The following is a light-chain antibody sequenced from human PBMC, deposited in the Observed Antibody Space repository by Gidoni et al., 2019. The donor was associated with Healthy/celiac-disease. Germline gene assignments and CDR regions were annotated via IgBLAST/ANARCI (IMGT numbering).Light chain of an antibody. J-gene: IGKJ3*01. CDR2: LGS. CDR1: QSLLHSNGYNY. CDR3: MQALQTPFT. V-gene: IGKV2-28*01. Sequence: DIVMTQSPLSQPVTPGEPASISCRSSQSLLHSNGYNYLDWYLQKPGQSPQLLIYLGSTRASGVPDRFSGSGSGTDFTLKISRVEAEDVGVYYCMQALQTPFTFXPXTKVXIK.